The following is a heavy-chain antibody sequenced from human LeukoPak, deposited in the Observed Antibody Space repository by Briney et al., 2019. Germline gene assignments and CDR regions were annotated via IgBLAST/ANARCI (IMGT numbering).Heavy chain of an antibody. CDR2: IYPGDSDT. Sequence: GESLKISCKGSGYNFTDYWIGWVRQMPGKGLEWMGIIYPGDSDTRYSPSFQGQVTISVDKSLNTAYLQWTSLKASDSAMYYCARQLYYYESSGYFLGWFDPWGQGTLVTVSS. J-gene: IGHJ5*02. CDR3: ARQLYYYESSGYFLGWFDP. CDR1: GYNFTDYW. D-gene: IGHD3-22*01. V-gene: IGHV5-51*01.